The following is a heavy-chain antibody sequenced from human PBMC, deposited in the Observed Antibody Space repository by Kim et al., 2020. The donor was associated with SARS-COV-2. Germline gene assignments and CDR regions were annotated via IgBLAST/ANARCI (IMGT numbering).Heavy chain of an antibody. Sequence: GGSLRLSCAASGFTFSDYYMSWIRQAPGKGLEWVSYISSSGSTIYYADSVKGRFTISRDNAKNSLYLQMNSLRAEDTAVYYCAREYYDISYYMDVWGKGTTVTVSS. CDR3: AREYYDISYYMDV. J-gene: IGHJ6*03. CDR2: ISSSGSTI. D-gene: IGHD3-9*01. V-gene: IGHV3-11*01. CDR1: GFTFSDYY.